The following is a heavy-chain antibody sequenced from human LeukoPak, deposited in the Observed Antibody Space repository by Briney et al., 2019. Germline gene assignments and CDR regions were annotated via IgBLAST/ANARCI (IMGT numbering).Heavy chain of an antibody. CDR3: VRGTPTPGMDY. V-gene: IGHV7-4-1*02. CDR2: IDTTTGNP. Sequence: VASVRVSCKASGYPFSAHFLNWVRQAPGQGLEWMGNIDTTTGNPRYAQDFTGRFVFSLDTSVSTAYLQITRLKADDTAAYYCVRGTPTPGMDYWGQGTQVTVSS. CDR1: GYPFSAHF. J-gene: IGHJ4*02. D-gene: IGHD3-10*01.